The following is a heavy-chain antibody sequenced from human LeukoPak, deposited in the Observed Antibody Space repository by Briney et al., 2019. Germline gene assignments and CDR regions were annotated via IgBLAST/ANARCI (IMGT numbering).Heavy chain of an antibody. CDR2: ISGRGRSI. Sequence: PGGCLRLSCAASGFTFSDYHMTWIRQAPGKGLEWVSDISGRGRSIYYADSVKGRFTISRDNAKNSLYLQLNSLRVEDTAVYYCARGSSPPDYWGQGTLVTVSS. CDR3: ARGSSPPDY. D-gene: IGHD6-13*01. J-gene: IGHJ4*02. CDR1: GFTFSDYH. V-gene: IGHV3-11*01.